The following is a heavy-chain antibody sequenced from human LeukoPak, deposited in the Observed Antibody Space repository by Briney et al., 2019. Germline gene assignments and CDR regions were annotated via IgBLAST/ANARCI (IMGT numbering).Heavy chain of an antibody. CDR1: GFTFSDYY. CDR2: IRNKANSYTT. CDR3: ARGVLWSGYFYFDY. D-gene: IGHD3-3*01. V-gene: IGHV3-72*01. J-gene: IGHJ4*02. Sequence: GGSLRLSCAVSGFTFSDYYMDWVRHAPGKGLEWVGRIRNKANSYTTEYAASVKGRFTISRDDSKNSLYLQMNSLKAEDTAMYYCARGVLWSGYFYFDYWGQGTLVTVSS.